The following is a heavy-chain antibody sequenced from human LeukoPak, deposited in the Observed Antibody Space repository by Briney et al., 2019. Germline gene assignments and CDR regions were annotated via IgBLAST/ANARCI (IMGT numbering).Heavy chain of an antibody. J-gene: IGHJ4*02. D-gene: IGHD1-26*01. CDR3: ARGERGSSDPFDY. V-gene: IGHV1-2*02. Sequence: ASVKVSCKASGYTFTSYYTHWVRQAPGQGLEWMGWINPNSGGTNYAQKFQGRVTMTRDTSISTAYMELSRLRSDDTAVYYCARGERGSSDPFDYWGQGTLVTVSS. CDR1: GYTFTSYY. CDR2: INPNSGGT.